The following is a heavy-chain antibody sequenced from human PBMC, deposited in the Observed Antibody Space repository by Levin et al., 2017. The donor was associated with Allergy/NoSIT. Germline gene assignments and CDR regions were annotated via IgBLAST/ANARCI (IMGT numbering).Heavy chain of an antibody. V-gene: IGHV3-30*04. Sequence: PGGSLRLSCAASGFTFSSYAMHWVRQAPGKGLDWVAVISYDGSNKYYADSVKGRFTISRDNSKNTLYLQMNSLRAEDTAVYYCARETGIAAAALDYWGQGTLVTVSS. CDR2: ISYDGSNK. CDR1: GFTFSSYA. CDR3: ARETGIAAAALDY. D-gene: IGHD6-13*01. J-gene: IGHJ4*02.